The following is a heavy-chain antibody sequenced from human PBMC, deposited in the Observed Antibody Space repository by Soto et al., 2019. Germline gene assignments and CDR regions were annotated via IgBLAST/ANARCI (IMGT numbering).Heavy chain of an antibody. CDR3: AREEKRCSSTSCYDAFDI. V-gene: IGHV1-69*08. CDR2: IIPILGIA. CDR1: GGTFSSYT. D-gene: IGHD2-2*01. J-gene: IGHJ3*02. Sequence: QVQLVQSGAEVKKPGSSVKVSCKASGGTFSSYTISWVRQAPGQGLEWMGRIIPILGIANYAQKFQGRVTITADKSTSTAYMEVSSLRSEDTAVYYCAREEKRCSSTSCYDAFDIWGQGTMGTVSS.